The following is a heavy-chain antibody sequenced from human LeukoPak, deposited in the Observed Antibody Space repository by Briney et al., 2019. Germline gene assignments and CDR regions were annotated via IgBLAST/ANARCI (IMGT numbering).Heavy chain of an antibody. Sequence: GGSLRLSCAASGFNFDNAWMYWVRQAPGKGLEWVGRIKSKIDGGAIDYATPVKGRFTMSRDDSKKTLYLQMNSLKTEDTARYYCTTDTFYMKGHDPWGQGTLVIVSS. V-gene: IGHV3-15*07. CDR3: TTDTFYMKGHDP. CDR1: GFNFDNAW. CDR2: IKSKIDGGAI. J-gene: IGHJ5*02. D-gene: IGHD2/OR15-2a*01.